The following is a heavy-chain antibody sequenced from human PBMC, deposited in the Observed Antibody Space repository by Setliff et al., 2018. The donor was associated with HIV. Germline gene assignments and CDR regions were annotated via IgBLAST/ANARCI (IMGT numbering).Heavy chain of an antibody. CDR2: LYFTGST. Sequence: PSETLSLTCSVSGGSVSSGSYYWGWIRQPPGKGLEWIGTLYFTGSTYYNPSLTSRVTISVDTSRNQFSLKLTSVTAADTAIYYCARGVNFDYWGQGTQVTVSS. CDR1: GGSVSSGSYY. CDR3: ARGVNFDY. J-gene: IGHJ4*02. D-gene: IGHD3-3*01. V-gene: IGHV4-39*07.